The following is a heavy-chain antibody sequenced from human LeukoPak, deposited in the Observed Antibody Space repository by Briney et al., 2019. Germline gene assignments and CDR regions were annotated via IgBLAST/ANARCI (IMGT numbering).Heavy chain of an antibody. CDR2: IHFSGST. CDR1: GGSITSYY. J-gene: IGHJ4*02. CDR3: ARGPDYAKLGY. V-gene: IGHV4-59*01. D-gene: IGHD4-17*01. Sequence: KSSETLSLTCTVSGGSITSYYWSWIRQPPGKGLEWIGYIHFSGSTEYNPSLKSRVTISVDTSKNQFYLKLSSVTAADTAVYYCARGPDYAKLGYWGQGTLVTVSS.